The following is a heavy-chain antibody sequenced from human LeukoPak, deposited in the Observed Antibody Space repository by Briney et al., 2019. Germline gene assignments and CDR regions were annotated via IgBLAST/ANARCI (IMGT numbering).Heavy chain of an antibody. CDR1: GGSISSYY. CDR3: ARAQLWFGELFSAWFDP. V-gene: IGHV4-59*01. D-gene: IGHD3-10*01. CDR2: ISYSGST. J-gene: IGHJ5*02. Sequence: PSETLSLTRTVSGGSISSYYWSWIRQPPGKGLEWIACISYSGSTKYNPSLKSRVTISVDTSKNQLSLKLSSVTAADTAVYYCARAQLWFGELFSAWFDPWGQGSLVTVSS.